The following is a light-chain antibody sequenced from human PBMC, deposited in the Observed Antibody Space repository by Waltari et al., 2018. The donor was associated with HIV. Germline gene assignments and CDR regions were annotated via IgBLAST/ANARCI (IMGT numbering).Light chain of an antibody. J-gene: IGLJ2*01. Sequence: QSVLTQPPSASGTPGQRVTISCSGSSSHIGSHYVHWYQQLPGTTPKLLIYRNNQRPSGVPDRFSGSKSGTSASLAISGLRSEHEADYYCAAWDDSLRGVVFGGGTKLTVL. CDR3: AAWDDSLRGVV. CDR2: RNN. CDR1: SSHIGSHY. V-gene: IGLV1-47*01.